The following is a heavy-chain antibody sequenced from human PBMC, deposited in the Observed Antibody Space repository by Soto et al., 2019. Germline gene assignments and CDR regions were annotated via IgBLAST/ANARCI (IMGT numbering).Heavy chain of an antibody. V-gene: IGHV1-69*06. J-gene: IGHJ3*02. CDR3: ARRREGDAFDI. CDR2: IIPIFGTA. CDR1: GGTFSSYA. Sequence: SVKVSCKASGGTFSSYAISWVRQAPGQGLEWMGGIIPIFGTANYAQKFQGRVTITADKSTSPAYMELSSLRSEDTAVYYCARRREGDAFDIWGQGTMVTVSS.